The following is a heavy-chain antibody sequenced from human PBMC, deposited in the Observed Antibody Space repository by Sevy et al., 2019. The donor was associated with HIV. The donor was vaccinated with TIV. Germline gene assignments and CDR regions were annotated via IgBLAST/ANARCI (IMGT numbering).Heavy chain of an antibody. CDR2: ISAYNGNT. V-gene: IGHV1-18*01. Sequence: ASVKVSCKASGYTFTSYGISWVRQAPGQGLEWMGWISAYNGNTNYAQKLQGRVTMTTDTSTSTAYMELRSLRSDDTAVYYCARDHPKDYVWGSYSIYYYYGMDVWGQGTTVTVSS. D-gene: IGHD3-16*01. CDR3: ARDHPKDYVWGSYSIYYYYGMDV. J-gene: IGHJ6*02. CDR1: GYTFTSYG.